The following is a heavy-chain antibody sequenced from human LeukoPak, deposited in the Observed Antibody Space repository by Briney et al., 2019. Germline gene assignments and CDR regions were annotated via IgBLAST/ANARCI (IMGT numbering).Heavy chain of an antibody. V-gene: IGHV3-7*01. CDR1: GFTFSSYW. Sequence: GGSRRLSCAPSGFTFSSYWMSWVRQAPGKGLEWVANIKQDGSEKYYVNFVKSRFTISRENDKNLMYLQMNSMRAEDRAVYYCARDRYMDVWGKGTTVTVSS. J-gene: IGHJ6*04. D-gene: IGHD3-9*01. CDR3: ARDRYMDV. CDR2: IKQDGSEK.